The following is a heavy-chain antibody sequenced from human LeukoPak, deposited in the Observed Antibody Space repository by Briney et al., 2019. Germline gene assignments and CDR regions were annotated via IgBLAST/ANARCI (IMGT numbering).Heavy chain of an antibody. CDR3: AKQSPRPNYYYMDV. CDR1: GFTFSSYD. CDR2: ILYDGSKK. J-gene: IGHJ6*03. Sequence: PGGSLRLSCAASGFTFSSYDMHWVRQVPGKGLEWVASILYDGSKKYYADSVKGQFTISRDNSKNTLYLQMNSLRAKDMAVYYCAKQSPRPNYYYMDVWGKGTTVTISS. V-gene: IGHV3-30*02.